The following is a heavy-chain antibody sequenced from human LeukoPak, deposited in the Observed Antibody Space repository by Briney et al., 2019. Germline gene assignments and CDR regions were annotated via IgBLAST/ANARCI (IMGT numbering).Heavy chain of an antibody. CDR2: ISSSGSTI. D-gene: IGHD6-13*01. CDR1: GFTFSDYY. CDR3: ARVAAAADAFDI. Sequence: GGSLRLSCAASGFTFSDYYMSWIRQAPGKGLEWVSYISSSGSTIYYADSVKGRFTISRDNAKNSLYLQMNSLRAEDTAVYYRARVAAAADAFDIWGQGTMVTVSS. J-gene: IGHJ3*02. V-gene: IGHV3-11*01.